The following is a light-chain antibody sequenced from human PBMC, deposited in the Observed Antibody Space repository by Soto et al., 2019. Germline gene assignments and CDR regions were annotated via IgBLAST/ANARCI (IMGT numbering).Light chain of an antibody. CDR1: SSDVGDYDY. CDR2: EVS. V-gene: IGLV2-14*01. CDR3: SSYTSSSTVV. J-gene: IGLJ2*01. Sequence: QSVLTQPASVSGSPGQSITISCTGTSSDVGDYDYVSWYQQHPGKAPKLMISEVSNRPSGISNRFSGSKSGTTASLTISGLQAEDEADYYCSSYTSSSTVVFGGGTKLTVL.